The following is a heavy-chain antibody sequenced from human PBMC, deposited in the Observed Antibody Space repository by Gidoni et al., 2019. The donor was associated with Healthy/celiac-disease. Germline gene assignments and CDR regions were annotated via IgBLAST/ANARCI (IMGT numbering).Heavy chain of an antibody. D-gene: IGHD2-21*02. V-gene: IGHV1-46*03. CDR2: INPSGGST. CDR1: GYTCTSYY. CDR3: ASSYCGGDCYSRFYYYYGMDV. Sequence: QVQLVQSGAEVKKPGASVTVSCNAFGYTCTSYYMQWVRQAPGQGLEWMGIINPSGGSTSYAQKFQGRVTMTRDTSTSTVYMELSSLRSEDTAVYYCASSYCGGDCYSRFYYYYGMDVWGQGTTVTVSS. J-gene: IGHJ6*02.